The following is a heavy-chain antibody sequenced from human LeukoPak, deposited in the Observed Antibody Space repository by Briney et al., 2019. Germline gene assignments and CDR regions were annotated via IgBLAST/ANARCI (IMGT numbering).Heavy chain of an antibody. Sequence: PSETLSLSCTVSGGSISSYYWSWIRHPAGKGLEWIGRIYTSGSTNYNPSLKSRVTVSVDTSKNQFSLKLSSVTAADTAVYYCARVLPGYFFDYWGQGTLVTVSS. CDR1: GGSISSYY. CDR3: ARVLPGYFFDY. CDR2: IYTSGST. V-gene: IGHV4-4*07. D-gene: IGHD1-1*01. J-gene: IGHJ4*02.